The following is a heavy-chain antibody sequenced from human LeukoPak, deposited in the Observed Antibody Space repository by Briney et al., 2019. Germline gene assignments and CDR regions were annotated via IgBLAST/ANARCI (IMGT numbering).Heavy chain of an antibody. CDR3: AREGESTYFDWLVRSYYFDY. Sequence: SETLSLTCTVSGGSISSYYWSWIRQPPGKGLEWIGYIYYSGSTNYNPSLKSRVTISVDTSKNQFSLKLSSVTAADTAVYYCAREGESTYFDWLVRSYYFDYWGQGTLVTVSS. CDR2: IYYSGST. D-gene: IGHD3-9*01. CDR1: GGSISSYY. V-gene: IGHV4-59*12. J-gene: IGHJ4*02.